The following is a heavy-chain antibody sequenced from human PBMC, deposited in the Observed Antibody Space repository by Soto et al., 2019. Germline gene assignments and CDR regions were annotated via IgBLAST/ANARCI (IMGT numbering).Heavy chain of an antibody. V-gene: IGHV3-23*01. CDR3: AKCGNVALLTGLGGFSP. CDR1: GFTFSNYA. J-gene: IGHJ5*02. Sequence: GGSLRLSCAASGFTFSNYAMNWVRQATRSGLDWVSRISNCADNKYYADSVKGRFTISRDNSNNTLYLKMNSLEADDTDLYYGAKCGNVALLTGLGGFSPWGRGTRVTVSS. CDR2: ISNCADNK. D-gene: IGHD3-9*01.